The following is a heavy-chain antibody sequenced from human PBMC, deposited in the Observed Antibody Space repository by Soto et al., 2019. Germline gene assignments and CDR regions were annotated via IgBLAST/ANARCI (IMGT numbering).Heavy chain of an antibody. CDR2: ISYDGNNI. J-gene: IGHJ4*02. CDR3: AKDRHARSSDYYPDD. V-gene: IGHV3-30*18. Sequence: LRLSCAASGFTFSSYGMHWFRQPPCKWLEWVSVISYDGNNIYYADSVKGLFTISRDNSKNTVYLQMSSLRAEDTAVYYCAKDRHARSSDYYPDDWGQGTLVTGS. CDR1: GFTFSSYG. D-gene: IGHD6-6*01.